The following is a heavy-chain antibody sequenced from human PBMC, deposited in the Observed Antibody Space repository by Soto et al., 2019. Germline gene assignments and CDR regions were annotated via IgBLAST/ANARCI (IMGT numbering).Heavy chain of an antibody. CDR1: GYTFTGYG. D-gene: IGHD4-17*01. Sequence: ASVKVSCKASGYTFTGYGISWVRQAPGQGLEWMGWISAYNGNTNYAQKLQGRVTMTTDTSTSTAYMELRSLRSDDTTVYYCALYGAKKTDAFDIWGQGTMVTVSS. CDR2: ISAYNGNT. V-gene: IGHV1-18*01. J-gene: IGHJ3*02. CDR3: ALYGAKKTDAFDI.